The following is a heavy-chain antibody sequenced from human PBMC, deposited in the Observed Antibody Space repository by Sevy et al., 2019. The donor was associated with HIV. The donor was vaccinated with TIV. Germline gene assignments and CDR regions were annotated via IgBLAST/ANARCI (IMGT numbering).Heavy chain of an antibody. Sequence: GGSLRLSCAASGFNFDDYAMHWVRQAPGKGLEWVSGITWHSYNIGYADSVKGRFTISRDNAKNSLYLQMNSLRTEDTDLYYCARSRASYYGMDVWGQGTTVTVSS. J-gene: IGHJ6*02. CDR2: ITWHSYNI. CDR3: ARSRASYYGMDV. D-gene: IGHD6-6*01. V-gene: IGHV3-9*01. CDR1: GFNFDDYA.